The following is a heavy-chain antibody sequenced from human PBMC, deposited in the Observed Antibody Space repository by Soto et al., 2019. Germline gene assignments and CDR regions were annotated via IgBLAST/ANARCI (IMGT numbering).Heavy chain of an antibody. Sequence: SETLSLTCTVSGGSVSSGSYYWSLILQPPWKGLEWIGYIYYSGSTNYNPSLKSRVTIPVDTSKNQLSLKLSSVTAADTAVYYCARDKPVTMDYYYGMDVWGQGTTVTVSS. D-gene: IGHD4-17*01. CDR1: GGSVSSGSYY. J-gene: IGHJ6*02. CDR2: IYYSGST. CDR3: ARDKPVTMDYYYGMDV. V-gene: IGHV4-61*01.